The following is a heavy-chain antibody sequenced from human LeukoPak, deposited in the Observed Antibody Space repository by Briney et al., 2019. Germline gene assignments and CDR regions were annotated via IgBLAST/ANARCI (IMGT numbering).Heavy chain of an antibody. D-gene: IGHD3-22*01. V-gene: IGHV1-8*01. Sequence: GASVKVSCKASGYTFTSYDINWVRQATGQGLEWMGWMNPNSGNTGYAQKFQGRVTMTRNTSISTAYMELSSLRSDDTAVYYCARPHYESSGLYVDAFDIWGQGTMVTVSS. CDR2: MNPNSGNT. CDR1: GYTFTSYD. J-gene: IGHJ3*02. CDR3: ARPHYESSGLYVDAFDI.